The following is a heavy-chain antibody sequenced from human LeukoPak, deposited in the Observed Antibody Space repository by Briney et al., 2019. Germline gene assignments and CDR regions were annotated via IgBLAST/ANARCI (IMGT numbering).Heavy chain of an antibody. J-gene: IGHJ4*02. CDR2: FYYSGST. V-gene: IGHV4-39*01. Sequence: SETLSLTCTVSGGSISSSSYFWGWLRQPPGKGLEWIGTFYYSGSTYYNPSLKSRVTISVDTSKNQFSLKLSSVTAADTAVYYCARQESSSWYVSSFGGERWGQGTLVTVSS. D-gene: IGHD6-13*01. CDR3: ARQESSSWYVSSFGGER. CDR1: GGSISSSSYF.